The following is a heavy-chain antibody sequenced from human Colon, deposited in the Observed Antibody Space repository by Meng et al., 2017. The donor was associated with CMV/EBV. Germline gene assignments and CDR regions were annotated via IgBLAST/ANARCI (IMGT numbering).Heavy chain of an antibody. D-gene: IGHD6-13*01. CDR3: ARDRSTSSWYKDDYFDS. J-gene: IGHJ4*02. Sequence: ASVKVSCKASGYTLTTYYMHWVRQAPGHGPEWMGMINPSGGSTTYAEKFQGRLTVTRDTSTSTVYLDLRSLRSDDTAVYYCARDRSTSSWYKDDYFDSWGQGTLVTVSS. CDR1: GYTLTTYY. V-gene: IGHV1-46*01. CDR2: INPSGGST.